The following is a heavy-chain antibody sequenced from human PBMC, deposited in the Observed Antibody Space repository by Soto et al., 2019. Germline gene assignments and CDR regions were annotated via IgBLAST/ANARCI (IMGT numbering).Heavy chain of an antibody. J-gene: IGHJ4*02. Sequence: SETLSLTCAVSGGSISSSNWWSWVRQPPGKGLEWIGEIYHSGSTNYNPSLKSRVTISVDKSKNQFSLKLSSVTAADTAVYYCARRALRGVSSEDYWGQGTLVTVSS. V-gene: IGHV4-4*02. CDR1: GGSISSSNW. CDR2: IYHSGST. CDR3: ARRALRGVSSEDY.